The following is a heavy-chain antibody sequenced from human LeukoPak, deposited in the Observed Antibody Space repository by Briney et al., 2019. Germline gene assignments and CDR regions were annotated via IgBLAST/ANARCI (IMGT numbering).Heavy chain of an antibody. CDR3: AKTTTGYSSGRFPGWPVDY. Sequence: PGGSLRLSCAASGFTFSSYAMYWVRQAPGKGPEWVSGIFGSGGSTHYADSVKGRFTISRDNSKNTVYLQMNSLRAEGTAVYYCAKTTTGYSSGRFPGWPVDYWGQGTLVTVSS. D-gene: IGHD6-19*01. CDR1: GFTFSSYA. J-gene: IGHJ4*02. CDR2: IFGSGGST. V-gene: IGHV3-23*01.